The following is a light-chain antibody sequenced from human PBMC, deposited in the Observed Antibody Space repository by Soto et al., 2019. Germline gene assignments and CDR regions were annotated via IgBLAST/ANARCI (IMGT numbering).Light chain of an antibody. CDR3: PQYGSSHMYT. CDR1: QGVSSSY. CDR2: GAS. Sequence: EIVLTQSPGTLSLSPGERATLSCRASQGVSSSYLAWYQQNPGQARRRLIYGASNRATGLPDRFSGSGSGTDFTLNISRLEAEDFAVYYCPQYGSSHMYTFGQGTKLEIK. V-gene: IGKV3-20*01. J-gene: IGKJ2*01.